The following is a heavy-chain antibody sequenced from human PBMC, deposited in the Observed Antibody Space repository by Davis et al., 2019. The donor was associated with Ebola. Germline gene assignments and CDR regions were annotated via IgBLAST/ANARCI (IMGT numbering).Heavy chain of an antibody. V-gene: IGHV3-21*01. D-gene: IGHD3-16*01. CDR3: ARDRRGLSYYYYYGMDV. J-gene: IGHJ6*04. CDR1: GFTFSSYS. CDR2: ISSSSSYI. Sequence: GESLKISCAASGFTFSSYSMNWVRQAPGKGLEWVSSISSSSSYIYYADSVKGRFTISRDNAKNSLYLQMNSLRDEDTAVYYYARDRRGLSYYYYYGMDVWGKGTTVTVSS.